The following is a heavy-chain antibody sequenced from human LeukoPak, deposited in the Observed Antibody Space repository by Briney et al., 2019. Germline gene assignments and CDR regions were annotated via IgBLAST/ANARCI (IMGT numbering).Heavy chain of an antibody. CDR1: GFTFSDYY. Sequence: PGGSLRLSCAASGFTFSDYYMSWIRQAPGKGLEWVSYISSSSSYTNYADSVKGLFTISRDNAKNSLYLQMNSLRAEDTAVYYCARAGAAAGTGGYWGQGTLVTVSS. J-gene: IGHJ4*02. CDR3: ARAGAAAGTGGY. CDR2: ISSSSSYT. D-gene: IGHD6-13*01. V-gene: IGHV3-11*06.